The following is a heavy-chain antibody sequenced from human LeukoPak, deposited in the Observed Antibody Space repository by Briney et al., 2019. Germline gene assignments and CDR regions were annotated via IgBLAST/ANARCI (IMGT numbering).Heavy chain of an antibody. D-gene: IGHD2-15*01. CDR2: IYDSGST. V-gene: IGHV4-30-4*01. CDR1: GTSIRSGDYY. CDR3: ARDCSGGSCYGAFDI. J-gene: IGHJ3*02. Sequence: TSETLSLTCTVSGTSIRSGDYYWSWIRQPPGKGLEWIGYIYDSGSTYYNPSLKSRITISVDTSENRFSLKLSSVTATDTAVYYCARDCSGGSCYGAFDIWGQGTMDTVSS.